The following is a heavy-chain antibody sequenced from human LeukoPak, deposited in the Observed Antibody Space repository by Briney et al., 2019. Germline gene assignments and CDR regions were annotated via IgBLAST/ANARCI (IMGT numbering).Heavy chain of an antibody. J-gene: IGHJ4*02. D-gene: IGHD3-16*01. CDR2: ISYDGSNK. Sequence: GGSLRLSCAASGFTFSSYAMHWVRQAPGKGLEWVAVISYDGSNKYYADSVKGRFTISRDNSKNALYLQMDSLSADDTALYYCANRRFWGQGTLVTVSS. CDR1: GFTFSSYA. V-gene: IGHV3-30*14. CDR3: ANRRF.